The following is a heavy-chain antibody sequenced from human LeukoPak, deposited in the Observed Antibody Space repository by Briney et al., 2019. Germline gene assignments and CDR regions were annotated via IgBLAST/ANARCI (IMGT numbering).Heavy chain of an antibody. CDR2: IDGSGAGT. CDR3: ARAFDY. J-gene: IGHJ4*02. Sequence: SGGSLRLSCAASGFTFSTFAMTWVRQGPGKGLEWVSSIDGSGAGTYYADSVKGRFTISRDNAKNSLYLQMNSLRVEDTAIYYCARAFDYWGQGTLVTVSS. CDR1: GFTFSTFA. V-gene: IGHV3-23*01.